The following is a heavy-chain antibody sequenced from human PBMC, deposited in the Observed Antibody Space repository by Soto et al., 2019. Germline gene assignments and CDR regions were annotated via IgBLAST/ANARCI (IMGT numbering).Heavy chain of an antibody. V-gene: IGHV4-38-2*02. CDR1: GYSVTSGSY. J-gene: IGHJ4*02. CDR3: ARARIVVSGTIVDF. CDR2: VYLSGHT. D-gene: IGHD1-7*01. Sequence: PSETLSLTCTVSGYSVTSGSYWGWFRQPPAKGLEWIGSVYLSGHTYHNPSLMSRVTISIDTSKNQFSLKLTSVTAADTAVYYCARARIVVSGTIVDFWGLGTLVTVSS.